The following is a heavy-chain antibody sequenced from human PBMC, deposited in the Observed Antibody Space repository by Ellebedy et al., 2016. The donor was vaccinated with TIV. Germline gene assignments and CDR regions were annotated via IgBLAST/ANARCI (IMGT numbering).Heavy chain of an antibody. CDR3: ARDLYSSSWYDAFDI. CDR2: ISSSSSYI. Sequence: GESLKISXAASGFTFSSYSMNWVRQAPGKGLEWVSSISSSSSYIYYADSVKGRFTISRDNAKNSLYLQMNSLRAEDTAVYYCARDLYSSSWYDAFDIWGQGTMVTVSS. J-gene: IGHJ3*02. V-gene: IGHV3-21*01. D-gene: IGHD6-13*01. CDR1: GFTFSSYS.